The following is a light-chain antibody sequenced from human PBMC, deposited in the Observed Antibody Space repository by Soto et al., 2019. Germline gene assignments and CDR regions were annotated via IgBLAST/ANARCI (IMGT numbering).Light chain of an antibody. CDR2: GAS. CDR1: QSVSAS. J-gene: IGKJ1*01. Sequence: EIVMTQSPATLSVSPGERVTLSCRARQSVSASLSCHQQKPGQAPRLLIYGASTRATGIPARFSGGGSGTEFTLTISSLQSDDFAVYYCQQYDNWPPGTFGQGTKVEIK. V-gene: IGKV3-15*01. CDR3: QQYDNWPPGT.